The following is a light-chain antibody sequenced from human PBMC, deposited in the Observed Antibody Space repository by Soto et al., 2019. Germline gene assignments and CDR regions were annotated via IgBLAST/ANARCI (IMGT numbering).Light chain of an antibody. CDR1: ALPKKN. Sequence: SYELTQSPSVSVSPGQTARITCSGDALPKKNAYWYQQRSGQAPVLVIYGDNKRPSGIPERFSVSSSGTVATLTISGAQVEDEADYFCYSTDSSNSRGVFGGGTKLTVL. CDR3: YSTDSSNSRGV. J-gene: IGLJ2*01. V-gene: IGLV3-10*01. CDR2: GDN.